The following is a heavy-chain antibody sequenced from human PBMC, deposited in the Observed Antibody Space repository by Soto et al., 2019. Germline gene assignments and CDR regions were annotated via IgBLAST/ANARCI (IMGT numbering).Heavy chain of an antibody. Sequence: GGSLRLSCAASGFTFSSYAMSWVRQAPGKGLEWVSAISGSGGSTYYADSVKGRFTISRDNSKNTLYLQMNSLRAEDTAVYYCAKLVSYQLPRTNWFDPWGQGTLVTVSS. CDR2: ISGSGGST. CDR1: GFTFSSYA. V-gene: IGHV3-23*01. CDR3: AKLVSYQLPRTNWFDP. D-gene: IGHD2-2*01. J-gene: IGHJ5*02.